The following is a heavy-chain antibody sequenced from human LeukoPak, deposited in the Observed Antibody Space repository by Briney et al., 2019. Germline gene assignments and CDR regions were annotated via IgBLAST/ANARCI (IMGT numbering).Heavy chain of an antibody. CDR1: GFTFSSYA. Sequence: GGSLRLSCAASGFTFSSYAMSWVRQAPGKGLEWVSAISGSGGSTYYADSVKGRFTISRDNSKNTLYLQMNSLRAEDTAVYYCAKDRMDYYDSSGYHDYWGQGTLVTVSS. D-gene: IGHD3-22*01. J-gene: IGHJ4*02. CDR3: AKDRMDYYDSSGYHDY. V-gene: IGHV3-23*01. CDR2: ISGSGGST.